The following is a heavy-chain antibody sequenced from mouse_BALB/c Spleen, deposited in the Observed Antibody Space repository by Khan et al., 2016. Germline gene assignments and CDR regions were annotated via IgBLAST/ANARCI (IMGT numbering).Heavy chain of an antibody. D-gene: IGHD2-3*01. V-gene: IGHV14-1*02. CDR3: SRGYDGCYRFAY. Sequence: VQLKESGAELVRPGALVKLSCKASGFNINDYYMHWVKQRPEQGLEWIGWIDPENGNTIYDPKFQGKASITADTSSHTAYLKLSSLTSEDTAVYYGSRGYDGCYRFAYWVQGTLVTVSA. CDR1: GFNINDYY. CDR2: IDPENGNT. J-gene: IGHJ3*01.